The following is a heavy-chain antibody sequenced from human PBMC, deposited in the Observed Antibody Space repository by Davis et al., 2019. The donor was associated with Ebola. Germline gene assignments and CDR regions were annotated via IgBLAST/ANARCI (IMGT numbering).Heavy chain of an antibody. D-gene: IGHD1-26*01. CDR1: GFTFSSYS. V-gene: IGHV3-21*01. CDR2: ISSSSSYI. Sequence: GGSLRLSCAASGFTFSSYSMNWVRQAPGKGLEWVSSISSSSSYIYYADSVKGRFTISRDNAKNSLYLQMNSLRAEDTAVYYCARDLWELFYGMDVWGKGTTVTVSS. J-gene: IGHJ6*04. CDR3: ARDLWELFYGMDV.